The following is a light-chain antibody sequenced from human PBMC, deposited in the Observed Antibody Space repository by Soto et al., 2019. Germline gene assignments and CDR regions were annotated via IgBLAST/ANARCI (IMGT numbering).Light chain of an antibody. V-gene: IGKV3-20*01. CDR3: QQYGRTSCT. J-gene: IGKJ1*01. CDR1: QSVSTNF. CDR2: GAS. Sequence: EIVLTQSPGTLSLSPGEGATLSCRASQSVSTNFFAWYQQKPGQAPRLLIYGASTRATGIPDRFSGSGSGTDFTLTISRLVPEDFAVYYCQQYGRTSCTFGQGTKVDIK.